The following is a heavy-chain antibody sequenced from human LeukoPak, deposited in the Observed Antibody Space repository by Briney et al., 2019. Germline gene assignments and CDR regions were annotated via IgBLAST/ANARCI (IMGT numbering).Heavy chain of an antibody. CDR1: GGSISSSSYC. J-gene: IGHJ4*02. CDR2: IYYSGST. Sequence: PSETLSLTCTVSGGSISSSSYCWGWIRQPPGKGLEWIGSIYYSGSTNYNPSLKSRVTISVDTSKNQFSLKLSSVTAADTAVYYCASFTITYNPFDFWGQGTLVTVSS. D-gene: IGHD3-10*01. CDR3: ASFTITYNPFDF. V-gene: IGHV4-39*07.